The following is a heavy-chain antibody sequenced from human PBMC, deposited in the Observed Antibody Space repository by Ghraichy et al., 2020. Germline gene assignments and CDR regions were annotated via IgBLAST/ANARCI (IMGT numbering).Heavy chain of an antibody. CDR1: GFTFSSYS. V-gene: IGHV3-48*01. Sequence: GGSLRLSCAASGFTFSSYSMNWVRQAPGKGLEWVSYISSSSSTIYYADSVKGRFTISRDNAKNSLYLQMNSLRAEDTAVYYCARKGVRRAYGMDVWGQGTTVTVSS. D-gene: IGHD3-10*01. J-gene: IGHJ6*02. CDR2: ISSSSSTI. CDR3: ARKGVRRAYGMDV.